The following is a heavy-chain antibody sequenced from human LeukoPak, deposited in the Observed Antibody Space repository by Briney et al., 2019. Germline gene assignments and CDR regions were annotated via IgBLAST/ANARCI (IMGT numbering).Heavy chain of an antibody. V-gene: IGHV3-23*01. J-gene: IGHJ4*02. Sequence: GGSLRLSCVASGFTFNNYAMSWVRQAPGKGLEWVSANGGSGGSKYYADSVKGRFTVSRDNSKNTLYLQMNSLRAEDTAIYYCAKRKDLGYCSSTSCYYYFDYWGQGTLVTVSS. CDR2: NGGSGGSK. D-gene: IGHD2-2*01. CDR1: GFTFNNYA. CDR3: AKRKDLGYCSSTSCYYYFDY.